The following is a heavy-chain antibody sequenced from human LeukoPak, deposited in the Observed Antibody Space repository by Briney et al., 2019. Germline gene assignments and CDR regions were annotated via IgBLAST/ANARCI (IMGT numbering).Heavy chain of an antibody. CDR3: AKVRPVSPRDGYPEFDY. J-gene: IGHJ4*02. CDR1: GFTLSSYG. V-gene: IGHV3-23*01. D-gene: IGHD5-24*01. Sequence: PGGSLRLSCAASGFTLSSYGMSWVRQAPGQELKWVSAISGRGGSTYYADSVKGRFTISRDNSKNTLYLQMNSLRAENTAVYYCAKVRPVSPRDGYPEFDYWGQGTLVTVSS. CDR2: ISGRGGST.